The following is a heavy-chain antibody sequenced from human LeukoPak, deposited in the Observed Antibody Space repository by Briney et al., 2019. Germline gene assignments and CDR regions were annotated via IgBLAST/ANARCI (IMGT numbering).Heavy chain of an antibody. V-gene: IGHV3-30*18. CDR2: ISDDASNK. Sequence: GALRPSCAASGFTFSSSGMHWVRQAPGKGLEGGAGISDDASNKYYADFVKGRFTISRDNSKNTVYLQMNSLRAEDTAVYYCAKGGTLWFGSQSDYWGQGTLVTVSS. D-gene: IGHD3-10*01. CDR1: GFTFSSSG. J-gene: IGHJ4*02. CDR3: AKGGTLWFGSQSDY.